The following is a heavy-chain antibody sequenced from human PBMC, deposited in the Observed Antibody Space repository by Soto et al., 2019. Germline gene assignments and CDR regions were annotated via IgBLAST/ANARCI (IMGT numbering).Heavy chain of an antibody. Sequence: QVQLVQSGAEVKKPGASVKVSCKASGYTFTSYDINWVRQATGLGLEWMGWMNPNSGNTAYAQKFQGRVTXTXXTSISTAYMELSSLRSEDTAVYYCARELAVAGFDYWGQGTLVTVSS. CDR1: GYTFTSYD. J-gene: IGHJ4*02. CDR2: MNPNSGNT. V-gene: IGHV1-8*01. D-gene: IGHD6-19*01. CDR3: ARELAVAGFDY.